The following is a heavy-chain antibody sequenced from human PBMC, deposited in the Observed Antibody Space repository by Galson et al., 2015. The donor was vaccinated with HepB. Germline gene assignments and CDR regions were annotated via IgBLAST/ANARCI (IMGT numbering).Heavy chain of an antibody. CDR1: GYTFTRYV. V-gene: IGHV1-18*01. CDR2: ISAYNGNA. Sequence: SVKVSCKASGYTFTRYVISWVRQAPGQGLEWMGRISAYNGNANYAQKFQGRVTMTTDTSTSISTAYMELRSLRSDDTAVYYCARGGRATIGGPTFDYWGQGTLVTVSS. J-gene: IGHJ4*02. D-gene: IGHD5-24*01. CDR3: ARGGRATIGGPTFDY.